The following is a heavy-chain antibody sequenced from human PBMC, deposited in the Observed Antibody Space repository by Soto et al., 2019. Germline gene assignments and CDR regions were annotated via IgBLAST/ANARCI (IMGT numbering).Heavy chain of an antibody. CDR3: AKEGGLSGSYYISSSYYFDY. Sequence: PGGSLRLSCVASGFTFSSYGMHWVRQAPGKGLEWVAIISYDGSNTYYADSVKGRSTISRDNSKNTLYLQMNSLRAEDTSVYYCAKEGGLSGSYYISSSYYFDYWGQGTLVTSPQ. CDR2: ISYDGSNT. V-gene: IGHV3-30*18. J-gene: IGHJ4*02. D-gene: IGHD1-26*01. CDR1: GFTFSSYG.